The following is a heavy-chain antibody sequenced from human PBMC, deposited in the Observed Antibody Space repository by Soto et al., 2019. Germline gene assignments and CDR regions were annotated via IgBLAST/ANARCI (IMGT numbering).Heavy chain of an antibody. CDR1: GYTFTSYV. CDR2: INAGNGNT. J-gene: IGHJ5*02. V-gene: IGHV1-3*01. CDR3: AREGVVVVPAADAAQLNNWFDP. D-gene: IGHD2-2*01. Sequence: GASVKVSCKASGYTFTSYVMHWVRQAPGQRLEWMGWINAGNGNTKYSQRFQGRVTITRDTSASTVYMELSSLRSEDTAVFYCAREGVVVVPAADAAQLNNWFDPWGQGTLVTVSS.